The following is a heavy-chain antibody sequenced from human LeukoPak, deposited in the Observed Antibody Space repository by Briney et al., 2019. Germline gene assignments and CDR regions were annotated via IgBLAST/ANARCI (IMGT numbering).Heavy chain of an antibody. CDR1: GFTFSSNG. CDR3: AKDLYFSSGGNWFDP. D-gene: IGHD3-22*01. CDR2: IRYDGSNK. Sequence: GGSLRLSCAASGFTFSSNGMHWVRQAPGKGLEWVAFIRYDGSNKHYADSVKGRFTISRDNSKNTLYLQMNSLRAEDTAVYYCAKDLYFSSGGNWFDPWGQGTLVIVSS. V-gene: IGHV3-30*02. J-gene: IGHJ5*02.